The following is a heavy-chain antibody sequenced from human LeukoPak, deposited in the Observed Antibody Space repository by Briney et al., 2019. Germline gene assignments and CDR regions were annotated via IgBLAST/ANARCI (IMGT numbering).Heavy chain of an antibody. CDR1: GFTVSSNY. Sequence: TGGSLRLSCAASGFTVSSNYMSWVRQAPGKGLEWVSVIYSGGSTYYADSVKGRFTISRDNSKNTLYLQMNSLRAEDTAVYYCARFARGLRRSYDFWSGSTTAHDYWGQGTLVTVSS. J-gene: IGHJ4*02. V-gene: IGHV3-66*01. D-gene: IGHD3-3*01. CDR2: IYSGGST. CDR3: ARFARGLRRSYDFWSGSTTAHDY.